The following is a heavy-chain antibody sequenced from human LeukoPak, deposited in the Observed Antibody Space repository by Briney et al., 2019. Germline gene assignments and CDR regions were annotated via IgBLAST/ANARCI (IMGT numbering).Heavy chain of an antibody. CDR1: GGSFSGYY. D-gene: IGHD6-13*01. CDR2: INHSGST. CDR3: ARKEGGQLVNTRRWFDP. Sequence: SETLSLTCAVYGGSFSGYYWSWIRQPPGKGLEWIGEINHSGSTNYNPSLKSRVTISVNTSKNQFSLKLRSVTAADTAVYYCARKEGGQLVNTRRWFDPWGQGTLVTVSS. J-gene: IGHJ5*02. V-gene: IGHV4-34*01.